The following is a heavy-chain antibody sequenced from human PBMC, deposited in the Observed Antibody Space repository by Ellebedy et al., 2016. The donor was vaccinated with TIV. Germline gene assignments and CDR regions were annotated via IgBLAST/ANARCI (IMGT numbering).Heavy chain of an antibody. CDR3: ARDPHLSVFPDY. V-gene: IGHV7-4-1*02. CDR1: GYTFTNYS. Sequence: AASVKVSCKASGYTFTNYSVNWVRQAPGQGLEWMGWINPNTGHPTYVQCFTGRFVFSLDTSVSTAYLQINSLRAADTAVYYCARDPHLSVFPDYWGQGTMVTVSS. J-gene: IGHJ4*02. CDR2: INPNTGHP.